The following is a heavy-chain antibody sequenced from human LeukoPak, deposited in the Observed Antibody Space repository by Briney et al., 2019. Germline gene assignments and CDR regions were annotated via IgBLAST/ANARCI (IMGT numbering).Heavy chain of an antibody. CDR2: IIPIFGTA. V-gene: IGHV1-69*05. Sequence: SVKVSCKASGGTFSSYAISWVRQAPGQGLEWMGGIIPIFGTANYAQKFQGRVTMTRDTSTSTVYMELSSLRSEDTAVYYCARDLTGTPSGGWGYWGQGTLVTVSS. D-gene: IGHD1-20*01. CDR3: ARDLTGTPSGGWGY. CDR1: GGTFSSYA. J-gene: IGHJ4*02.